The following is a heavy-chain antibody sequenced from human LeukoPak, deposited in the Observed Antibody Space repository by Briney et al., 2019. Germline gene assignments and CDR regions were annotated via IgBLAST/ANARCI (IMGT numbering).Heavy chain of an antibody. Sequence: SETLSLTCTVSRGSISSYYWSWIRQSPGKGLEWIGYIYYSGSTNYNPSLKSRLTISIDTSKNQFSLKLSSMTAADTAVYYCASVRFLEGLIDYWGQGTLVTVSS. CDR2: IYYSGST. V-gene: IGHV4-59*01. CDR3: ASVRFLEGLIDY. CDR1: RGSISSYY. J-gene: IGHJ4*02. D-gene: IGHD3-3*01.